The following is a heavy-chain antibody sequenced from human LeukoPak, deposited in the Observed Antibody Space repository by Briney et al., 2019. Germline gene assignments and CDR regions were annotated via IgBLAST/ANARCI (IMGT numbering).Heavy chain of an antibody. D-gene: IGHD3-3*01. CDR3: ARRNDFWFDP. Sequence: PGGSLRLSCAASGFIFSSYAMSWVRQAPGKGLEWVSTISGSGGSTYYADSVKGRFTISRDNAKNSLYLQMNSLRAEDTAVYYCARRNDFWFDPWGQGTLVTVSS. CDR2: ISGSGGST. V-gene: IGHV3-23*01. CDR1: GFIFSSYA. J-gene: IGHJ5*02.